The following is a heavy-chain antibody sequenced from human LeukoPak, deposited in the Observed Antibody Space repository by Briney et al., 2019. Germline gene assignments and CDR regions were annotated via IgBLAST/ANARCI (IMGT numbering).Heavy chain of an antibody. V-gene: IGHV3-9*01. CDR1: GFTFDDYA. D-gene: IGHD3-22*01. CDR2: ISWNSGSI. Sequence: GGSLRLSCAASGFTFDDYAMHWVRQAPGKGLEWVSGISWNSGSIGYADSVKGRFTISRDNAKNSLYLQMNSLRAEDTALYYCVKGHSSGYYGWHLDYWGQGTLVTVSS. CDR3: VKGHSSGYYGWHLDY. J-gene: IGHJ4*02.